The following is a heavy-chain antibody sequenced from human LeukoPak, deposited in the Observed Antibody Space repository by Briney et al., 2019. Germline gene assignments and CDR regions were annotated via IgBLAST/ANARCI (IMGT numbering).Heavy chain of an antibody. CDR1: GFTFSGYG. CDR3: ARRAGDYSHPYDY. CDR2: ISYDGSNK. Sequence: PGGSLRLSCAASGFTFSGYGMHWVRQAPGKGLEWVAVISYDGSNKYYADSVKGRFTISRDNSKNTVHLQMNSLRAEGTAMYYCARRAGDYSHPYDYWGQGTLVTVSS. D-gene: IGHD4-23*01. J-gene: IGHJ4*02. V-gene: IGHV3-30*03.